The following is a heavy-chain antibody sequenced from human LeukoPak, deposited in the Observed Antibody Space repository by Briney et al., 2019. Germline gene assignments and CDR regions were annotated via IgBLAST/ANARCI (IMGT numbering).Heavy chain of an antibody. D-gene: IGHD3-3*01. CDR2: ISSSSSYI. J-gene: IGHJ5*02. CDR3: ARAEYYDFWSGYSNWFDP. CDR1: GFTFSSYA. V-gene: IGHV3-21*01. Sequence: GGSLRLSCAASGFTFSSYAMSWVRQAPGKGLEWVSSISSSSSYIYYADSVKGRFTISRDNAKNSLYLQMNSLRAEDTAVYYCARAEYYDFWSGYSNWFDPWGQGTLVTVSS.